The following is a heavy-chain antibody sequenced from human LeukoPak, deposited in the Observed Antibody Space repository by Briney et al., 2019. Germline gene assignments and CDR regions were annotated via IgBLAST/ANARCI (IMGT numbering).Heavy chain of an antibody. V-gene: IGHV3-7*02. CDR2: IKEDGSEK. CDR3: TGGWGSFDP. Sequence: GGSLRLSCAASGFIFSSNWMNWVRQAPGKELEWVANIKEDGSEKYYVDSVKGRFTISRDNAKNSLDLQMNSLRAEDTAVYYCTGGWGSFDPWGQGTLVTVSS. CDR1: GFIFSSNW. D-gene: IGHD7-27*01. J-gene: IGHJ5*02.